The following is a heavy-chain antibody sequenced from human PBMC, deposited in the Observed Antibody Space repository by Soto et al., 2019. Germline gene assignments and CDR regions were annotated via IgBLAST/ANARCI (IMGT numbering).Heavy chain of an antibody. CDR1: GGSFSGYY. J-gene: IGHJ6*03. Sequence: SETLSLTCAVYGGSFSGYYWSWIRQPPGKGLEWIGEINHSGSTNYNPSLKSRVTISVDTSKNQFSLKLSSVTAADTAVYYCARETEYDFWSGYPHYYYYYYMDVWGKGTTVTVSS. CDR3: ARETEYDFWSGYPHYYYYYYMDV. D-gene: IGHD3-3*01. V-gene: IGHV4-34*01. CDR2: INHSGST.